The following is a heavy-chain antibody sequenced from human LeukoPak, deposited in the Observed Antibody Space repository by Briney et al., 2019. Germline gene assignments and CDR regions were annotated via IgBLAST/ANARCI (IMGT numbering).Heavy chain of an antibody. CDR2: INPTGGST. V-gene: IGHV1-46*01. CDR3: ARGPPLYSSGWELDY. Sequence: ASVKVSCKASGYTFTSHHMYWVRQAPGQGLEWMGLINPTGGSTNYAQRFQGRVTMTRDTSTSTVFVELHSLRSDDTAVYYCARGPPLYSSGWELDYWGQGALVTVSS. CDR1: GYTFTSHH. J-gene: IGHJ4*02. D-gene: IGHD6-19*01.